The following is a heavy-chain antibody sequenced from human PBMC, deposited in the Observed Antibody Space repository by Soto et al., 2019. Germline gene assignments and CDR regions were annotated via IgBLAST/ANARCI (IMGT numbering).Heavy chain of an antibody. CDR1: GGTFSSYA. V-gene: IGHV1-69*05. Sequence: SVKVSCKASGGTFSSYAISWVRQAPGQGLEWMGGIIPSFGTTSYAQKFQGRVTMTRDTSTSTVYMELSSLRSEDTAVYYCASRLGYCSSTSCWGGGMDVWGQGTTVTVSS. CDR2: IIPSFGTT. CDR3: ASRLGYCSSTSCWGGGMDV. D-gene: IGHD2-2*01. J-gene: IGHJ6*02.